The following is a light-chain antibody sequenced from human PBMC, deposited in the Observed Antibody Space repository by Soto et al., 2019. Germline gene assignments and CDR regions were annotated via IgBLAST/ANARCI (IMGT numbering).Light chain of an antibody. J-gene: IGKJ1*01. CDR1: QSVTSN. CDR2: GAS. CDR3: QHYNNWPPWT. V-gene: IGKV3-15*01. Sequence: EIGMTQSQATLSVSPGERATRSCSASQSVTSNLAWYQQKPGQAPRLLIYGASTRATGIPARFSGSGSGTEFTLTISSLQSEDFAVYYCQHYNNWPPWTFGQGTKVEIK.